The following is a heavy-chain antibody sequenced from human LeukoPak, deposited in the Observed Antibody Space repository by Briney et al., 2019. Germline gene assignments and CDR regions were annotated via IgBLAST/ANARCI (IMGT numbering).Heavy chain of an antibody. V-gene: IGHV3-11*01. Sequence: GGSLRLSCAASGFTFSDYYMSWIRQAPGKGLEWASYISSSGSTIYYADSVKGRFTISRDNAKNSLYLQMNSLRAEDTAVYYCARDPEGRGSYGDHAEYFQHWGQGTLVTVSS. D-gene: IGHD1-26*01. CDR3: ARDPEGRGSYGDHAEYFQH. J-gene: IGHJ1*01. CDR2: ISSSGSTI. CDR1: GFTFSDYY.